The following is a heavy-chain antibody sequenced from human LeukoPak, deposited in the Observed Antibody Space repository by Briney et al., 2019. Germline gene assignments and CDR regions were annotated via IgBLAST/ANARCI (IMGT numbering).Heavy chain of an antibody. CDR3: ARRADSSGSTRSFDY. CDR1: GGSFSGYY. J-gene: IGHJ4*02. V-gene: IGHV4-34*01. D-gene: IGHD3-22*01. Sequence: SETLSLTCAVYGGSFSGYYWSWIRQPPGKGLEWIGEINHSGSTNHNPSLKSRVTISVDTSKNQFSLKLSSVTAADTAVYYCARRADSSGSTRSFDYWGQGTLVTVSS. CDR2: INHSGST.